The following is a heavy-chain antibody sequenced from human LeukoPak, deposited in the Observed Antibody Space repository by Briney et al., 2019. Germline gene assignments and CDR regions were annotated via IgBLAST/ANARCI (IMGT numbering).Heavy chain of an antibody. CDR2: IYPGDSDT. Sequence: PGESLKISGKGSGYSFTSYWIGWVRQMPGKGLEWRGIIYPGDSDTRYSPSFQGQVTISAAKPISTAYLQWSSLKASDTAMYYCARLITMVRGKADWFDPWGQGTLVTVSS. CDR3: ARLITMVRGKADWFDP. V-gene: IGHV5-51*01. D-gene: IGHD3-10*01. J-gene: IGHJ5*02. CDR1: GYSFTSYW.